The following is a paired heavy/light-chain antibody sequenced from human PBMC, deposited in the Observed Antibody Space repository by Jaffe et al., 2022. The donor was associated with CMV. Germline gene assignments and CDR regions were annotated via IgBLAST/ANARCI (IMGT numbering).Heavy chain of an antibody. Sequence: QPQLQESGPGLVKPSETLSLTCTVSGGSISSSSYYWGWIRQPPGKGLEWIGNIYYSGSTYYNPSLKSRVTLSVDTSKNQFSLKLTSVTAADTAVYYCARRGSSWFLDYWGHGTLVTVSS. CDR3: ARRGSSWFLDY. CDR1: GGSISSSSYY. V-gene: IGHV4-39*01. D-gene: IGHD6-13*01. CDR2: IYYSGST. J-gene: IGHJ4*01.
Light chain of an antibody. CDR1: SSDVGNYNL. CDR3: CSYVGGSTLE. Sequence: QSALTQPASVSGSPGQSITISCTGTSSDVGNYNLVSWYQQHPGKAPKLMIYEVSKWPSGVSNRFSGSKSGNTASLTISGLQAEDEAIYHCCSYVGGSTLEFGGGTKLTVL. J-gene: IGLJ2*01. CDR2: EVS. V-gene: IGLV2-23*02.